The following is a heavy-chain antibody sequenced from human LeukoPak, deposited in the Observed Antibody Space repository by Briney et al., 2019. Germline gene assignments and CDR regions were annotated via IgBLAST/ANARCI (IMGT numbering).Heavy chain of an antibody. D-gene: IGHD3-16*02. CDR1: GYSFTNNW. CDR2: IYPGDSHT. CDR3: ARHASGDLSTPFDY. V-gene: IGHV5-51*01. J-gene: IGHJ4*02. Sequence: GESLKISCKGSGYSFTNNWVGWVRQMPGKGLEWMGIIYPGDSHTRYSPSFQGQVTISADKSISTAYLQWSSPKASDTAISYCARHASGDLSTPFDYWGQGTLVTVSA.